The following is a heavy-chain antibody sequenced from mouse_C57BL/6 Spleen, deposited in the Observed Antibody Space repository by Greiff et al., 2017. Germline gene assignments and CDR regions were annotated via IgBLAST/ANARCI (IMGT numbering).Heavy chain of an antibody. J-gene: IGHJ3*01. V-gene: IGHV1-26*01. CDR2: INPNNGGT. CDR1: GYTFTDYY. D-gene: IGHD2-12*01. Sequence: VQLQQSGPELVKPGASVKISCKASGYTFTDYYMNWVKQRHGKSLEWIGDINPNNGGTSYNQKFKGKATLTVDKSSSTAYMELRSLTSEDSAVYYCATLGSYDLGFFAYWGQGTLVTVSA. CDR3: ATLGSYDLGFFAY.